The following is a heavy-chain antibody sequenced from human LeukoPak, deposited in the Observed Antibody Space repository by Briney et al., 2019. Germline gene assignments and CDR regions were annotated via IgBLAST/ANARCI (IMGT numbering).Heavy chain of an antibody. D-gene: IGHD5-24*01. Sequence: GSLRLSCAASGFTVSSNYMTWVRQAPGKGLEWVSLIYSGDNTYYADSVKGRFTISRDNSNNTLYFQMNSLRAEDTAVYYCAGRRRDGYFDYWGQGTLVTVSS. CDR3: AGRRRDGYFDY. J-gene: IGHJ4*02. CDR2: IYSGDNT. CDR1: GFTVSSNY. V-gene: IGHV3-53*01.